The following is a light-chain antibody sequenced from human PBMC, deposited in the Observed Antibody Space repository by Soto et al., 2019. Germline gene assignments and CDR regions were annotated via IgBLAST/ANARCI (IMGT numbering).Light chain of an antibody. V-gene: IGLV2-14*01. Sequence: QSALTQPASVSGSPGQSIAISCTGTNSDVGGYNYVSWYQHHPGKAPKLMIYEVSNRPSGVSNRFSGSKSGNTASLTISGPQAEDEADYYCSSYTTSTTWVFGGGTKLTVL. CDR3: SSYTTSTTWV. J-gene: IGLJ3*02. CDR2: EVS. CDR1: NSDVGGYNY.